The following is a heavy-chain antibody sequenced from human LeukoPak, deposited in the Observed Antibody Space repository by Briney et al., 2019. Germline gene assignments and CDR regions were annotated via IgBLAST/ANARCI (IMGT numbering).Heavy chain of an antibody. Sequence: SETLSLTCTVSGSSISTYYWSWIRQTPGKGLEWIGYIFYIGSTKYNPSLKSRVTISVDTSKNQFSLKLSSVTAADTAVYYCARHASVAGTKGGFDHWGQGTLVTVSS. J-gene: IGHJ4*02. CDR3: ARHASVAGTKGGFDH. CDR1: GSSISTYY. D-gene: IGHD6-19*01. CDR2: IFYIGST. V-gene: IGHV4-59*08.